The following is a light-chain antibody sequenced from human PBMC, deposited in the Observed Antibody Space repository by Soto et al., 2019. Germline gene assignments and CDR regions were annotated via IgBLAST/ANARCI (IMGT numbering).Light chain of an antibody. Sequence: DIVMTQSPDSLAVSLGGRATINCKSSQSVLSSSNNKNYLAWYQQKPGQPPKLLLYWASTRASGVPDRFSGSGSGTDFTLTISRLEPEDFAVYYCQQYGSSPWTFGQGTKVEIK. V-gene: IGKV4-1*01. CDR1: QSVLSSSNNKNY. CDR2: WAS. J-gene: IGKJ1*01. CDR3: QQYGSSPWT.